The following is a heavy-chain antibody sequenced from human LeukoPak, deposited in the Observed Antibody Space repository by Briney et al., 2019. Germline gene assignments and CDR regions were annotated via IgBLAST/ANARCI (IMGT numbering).Heavy chain of an antibody. CDR1: GGSISGYS. V-gene: IGHV4-59*08. D-gene: IGHD6-19*01. Sequence: PSETLSLTCTVPGGSISGYSWTSIRQPPGKGLEWIGYIYYGGDTNYNPSLKSRVTMSVDTSKNQFSLKLSSVTAADTAVYFCARGSGWYLPWGRGTLVTISS. J-gene: IGHJ4*02. CDR3: ARGSGWYLP. CDR2: IYYGGDT.